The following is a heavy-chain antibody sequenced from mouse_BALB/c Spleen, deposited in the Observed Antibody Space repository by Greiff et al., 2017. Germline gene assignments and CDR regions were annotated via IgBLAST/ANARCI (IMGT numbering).Heavy chain of an antibody. Sequence: DVKLQESGPGLVKPSQSLSLTCTVTGYSITSDYAWNWIRQFPGNKLEWMGYISYSGSTSYNPSLKSRISITRDTSKNQFFLQLNSVTTEDTATYYCARGGGTFDYWGQGTTLTVSS. CDR2: ISYSGST. CDR3: ARGGGTFDY. CDR1: GYSITSDYA. D-gene: IGHD4-1*01. V-gene: IGHV3-2*02. J-gene: IGHJ2*01.